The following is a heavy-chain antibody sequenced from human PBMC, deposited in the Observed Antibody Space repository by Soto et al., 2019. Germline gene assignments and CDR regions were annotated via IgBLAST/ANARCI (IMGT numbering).Heavy chain of an antibody. Sequence: QVQLVQSGAEVKKPGSSVTVSCKASGGTFSSYTINWVRQAPGQGLEWMGGIIPIFGTANYAQKFQGRVTITADESTSTAYMELSSLRSEDTAVYYCARGYHRWLQLWYFDLWGRGTLVTVSS. CDR1: GGTFSSYT. CDR3: ARGYHRWLQLWYFDL. CDR2: IIPIFGTA. V-gene: IGHV1-69*12. J-gene: IGHJ2*01. D-gene: IGHD5-12*01.